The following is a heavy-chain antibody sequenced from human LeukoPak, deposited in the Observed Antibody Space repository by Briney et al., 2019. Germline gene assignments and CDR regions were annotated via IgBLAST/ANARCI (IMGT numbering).Heavy chain of an antibody. J-gene: IGHJ4*02. CDR3: AVESVAEPLIIV. CDR2: ISAYNGNT. V-gene: IGHV1-18*01. Sequence: GASVKVSCKASGYTFTSYGISWVRQAPGQGLEWMGWISAYNGNTNYAQKLQGRLTLTEDTSAGTAYMELRSLRSEDTAVYFCAVESVAEPLIIVWGQGTLVTVSS. CDR1: GYTFTSYG. D-gene: IGHD3-10*01.